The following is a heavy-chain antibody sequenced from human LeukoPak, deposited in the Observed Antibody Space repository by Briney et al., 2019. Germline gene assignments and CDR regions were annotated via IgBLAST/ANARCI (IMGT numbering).Heavy chain of an antibody. J-gene: IGHJ4*03. V-gene: IGHV4-59*11. CDR3: AREYCTSSSCYFDY. D-gene: IGHD2-2*01. CDR2: IFYSGST. CDR1: GGSISSHY. Sequence: SETLSLTCTVSGGSISSHYGNWIRRPPGKGLEWIGYIFYSGSTNCNPSLKSRVTMSVDTSKNQFSLKLSSVAAADTAVHYCAREYCTSSSCYFDYWGQGTLVTVSS.